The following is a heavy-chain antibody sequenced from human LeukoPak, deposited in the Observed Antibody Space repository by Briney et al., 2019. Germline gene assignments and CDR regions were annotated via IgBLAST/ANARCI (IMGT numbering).Heavy chain of an antibody. J-gene: IGHJ4*02. CDR2: ISGSSSTK. V-gene: IGHV3-48*01. Sequence: GGSLRLSCAASGFTFTRYDMNWVRQAPGKGLEWVSFISGSSSTKYYADSVKGRFTISRDNAKNSLYLQMNSLRAEDTAVYYCARYASDNSFDSWGQGTLVTVSS. CDR3: ARYASDNSFDS. CDR1: GFTFTRYD. D-gene: IGHD4-23*01.